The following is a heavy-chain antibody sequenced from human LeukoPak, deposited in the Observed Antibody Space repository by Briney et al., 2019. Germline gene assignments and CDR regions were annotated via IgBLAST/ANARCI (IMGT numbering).Heavy chain of an antibody. CDR3: ARDFKYSSGWYGGYYGMDV. CDR2: ISSSGSTI. D-gene: IGHD6-19*01. J-gene: IGHJ6*02. CDR1: GFTFSSYE. Sequence: AGGSLRLSCAASGFTFSSYEMNWVRQAPGKGLEWVSYISSSGSTIYYADSVKGRFTISRDNAKNSLYLQMNSLRAEDTAVYYCARDFKYSSGWYGGYYGMDVRGQGTTVTVSS. V-gene: IGHV3-48*03.